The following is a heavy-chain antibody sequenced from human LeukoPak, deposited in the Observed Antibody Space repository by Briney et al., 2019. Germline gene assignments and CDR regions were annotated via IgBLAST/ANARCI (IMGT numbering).Heavy chain of an antibody. D-gene: IGHD2-15*01. CDR3: ARGPGDIVVVVAATPFDY. V-gene: IGHV4-34*01. J-gene: IGHJ4*02. CDR2: INQSGST. CDR1: GGSFSGYY. Sequence: PSETLSLTCAVYGGSFSGYYWSWIRQPPGKGLEWIGEINQSGSTNYNPSLKSRVTISVDTSKNQFSLKLSSVTAADTAVYYCARGPGDIVVVVAATPFDYWGQGTLVTVSS.